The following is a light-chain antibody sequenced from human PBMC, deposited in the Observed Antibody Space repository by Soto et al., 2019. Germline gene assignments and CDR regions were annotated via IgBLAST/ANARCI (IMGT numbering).Light chain of an antibody. J-gene: IGKJ4*01. CDR1: QSVGRNY. Sequence: EIVLTQSPGTLSLSPGERATLSCRASQSVGRNYLAWYQQKPGQAPRLLIYGASSGATGIPDRLRGSGSGTDFTLTLSRLEPEDFAEYYCQQYASSPLTFGGGTKVEIK. V-gene: IGKV3-20*01. CDR3: QQYASSPLT. CDR2: GAS.